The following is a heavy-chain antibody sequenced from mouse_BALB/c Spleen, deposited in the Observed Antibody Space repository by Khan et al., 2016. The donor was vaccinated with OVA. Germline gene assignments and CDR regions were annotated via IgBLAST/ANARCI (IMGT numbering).Heavy chain of an antibody. Sequence: VQLQQTGAELVKAGASVKMSCKASGYTFTSYWMHWVKQRLGQGLEWFAETNPTNGRTYYNEKFKSKATLTVDKSSSTAYMLLSGSTFEDSAVYYCARIKKMVATYFDYWGQGTTLTVSS. J-gene: IGHJ2*01. V-gene: IGHV1S81*02. CDR1: GYTFTSYW. D-gene: IGHD1-1*02. CDR2: TNPTNGRT. CDR3: ARIKKMVATYFDY.